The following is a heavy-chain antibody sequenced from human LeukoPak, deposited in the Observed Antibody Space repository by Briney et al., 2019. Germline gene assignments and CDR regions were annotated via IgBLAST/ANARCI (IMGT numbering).Heavy chain of an antibody. CDR2: FYYSGST. J-gene: IGHJ6*02. CDR1: GGSITNYY. V-gene: IGHV4-59*01. Sequence: SETLSLTCTVSGGSITNYYWSWIRQSPGKGLEWIGYFYYSGSTNYNPSLKSRVTISVETSKNQFSLKLSSVTAADTAVYYCARDSGGGYYGSGRSGMDVWGQGTTVTVSS. CDR3: ARDSGGGYYGSGRSGMDV. D-gene: IGHD3-10*01.